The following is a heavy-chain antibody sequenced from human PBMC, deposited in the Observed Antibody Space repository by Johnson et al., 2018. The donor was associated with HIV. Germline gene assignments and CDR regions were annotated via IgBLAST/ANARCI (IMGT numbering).Heavy chain of an antibody. CDR3: AKELRLHRAFDI. Sequence: QMQLVESGGGVVQPGRSLRLSCAASGFTFSSFAMHWVRQTPGNGLEWVSGISWNSGSIGYADSVKGRFTISRDNPKNTLYLQMNSLRAEDTAVYYCAKELRLHRAFDIWGQGTMVTVSS. CDR1: GFTFSSFA. J-gene: IGHJ3*02. V-gene: IGHV3-NL1*01. CDR2: ISWNSGSI. D-gene: IGHD5-24*01.